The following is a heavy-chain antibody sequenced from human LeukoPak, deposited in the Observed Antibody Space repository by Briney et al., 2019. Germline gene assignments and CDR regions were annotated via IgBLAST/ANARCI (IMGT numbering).Heavy chain of an antibody. Sequence: GGSLRLSCAASGFTFDDYAMHWVRRAPRKGLEWVSGISWNSGSIGYADSVKGRFTISRDNAKNSLYLQMNSLRAEDTALYYCAKDTVSDYYDSSGYYGGFDYWGQGTLVTVSS. CDR1: GFTFDDYA. J-gene: IGHJ4*02. CDR3: AKDTVSDYYDSSGYYGGFDY. V-gene: IGHV3-9*01. D-gene: IGHD3-22*01. CDR2: ISWNSGSI.